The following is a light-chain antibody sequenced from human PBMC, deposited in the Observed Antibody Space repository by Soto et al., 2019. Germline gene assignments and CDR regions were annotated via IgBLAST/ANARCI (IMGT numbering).Light chain of an antibody. Sequence: DIQLTQTPSTLSASVGDEVTITSRASQTISRWLAWYQQRSGRAPRLLIYDASTLESGVPSRFSGSGSETEFTLTISRLQPDDFATYFCHSKAFGQGTRLEIK. CDR2: DAS. V-gene: IGKV1-5*01. CDR3: HSKA. J-gene: IGKJ5*01. CDR1: QTISRW.